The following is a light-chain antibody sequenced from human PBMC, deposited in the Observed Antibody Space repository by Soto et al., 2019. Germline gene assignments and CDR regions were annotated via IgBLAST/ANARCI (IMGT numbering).Light chain of an antibody. CDR2: EVS. J-gene: IGLJ2*01. CDR3: SSYTSSSTVV. CDR1: SSDVGGYNY. V-gene: IGLV2-14*01. Sequence: QSALTQPASVSGSPGQSITISCTGTSSDVGGYNYVSWYQQHPGKAPKLMIYEVSKRRSGVSNRFSGSQSGNTASLPISGLQAEDEADYYCSSYTSSSTVVFGGGTKLTVL.